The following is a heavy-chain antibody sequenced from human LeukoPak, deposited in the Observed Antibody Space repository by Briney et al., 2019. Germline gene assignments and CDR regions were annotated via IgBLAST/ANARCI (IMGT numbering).Heavy chain of an antibody. V-gene: IGHV1-69*06. J-gene: IGHJ3*02. D-gene: IGHD1-1*01. CDR1: GGTFSSYA. CDR2: IIPIFGTA. CDR3: ARLGPVQLEREAFDI. Sequence: GSSVKVSCKASGGTFSSYAISWVRQAPGQGLEWMGGIIPIFGTANYAQKFQGRVTITADKSTSTAYMELSSLRSDDTAVYYCARLGPVQLEREAFDIWGQGTMVTVSS.